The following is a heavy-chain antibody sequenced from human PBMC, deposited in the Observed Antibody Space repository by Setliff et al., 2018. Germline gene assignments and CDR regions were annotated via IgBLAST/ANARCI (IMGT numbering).Heavy chain of an antibody. V-gene: IGHV1-2*02. Sequence: ASVKVSCKASGYIFAGYYIHWVRQTPGQGLEWMGWVNPISGATNYAQKFQGRVTLTRDTSITTTYMELNSLRSDDTALYYCARDLNRWVGEFAFDVWGQGTTVTVSS. CDR2: VNPISGAT. CDR1: GYIFAGYY. J-gene: IGHJ3*01. D-gene: IGHD3-10*01. CDR3: ARDLNRWVGEFAFDV.